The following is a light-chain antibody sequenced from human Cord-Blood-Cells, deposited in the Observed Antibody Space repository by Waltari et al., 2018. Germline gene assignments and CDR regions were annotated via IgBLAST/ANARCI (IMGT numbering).Light chain of an antibody. V-gene: IGLV2-14*01. CDR1: SSDVGGYNY. J-gene: IGLJ3*02. CDR3: SSYTSSSWV. Sequence: QSALTQPASVSGSPGQSITISCTGTSSDVGGYNYVAWYQQHPGKAPKPMIYDVSKRPSGVSNRFSGSKSGNTASLTICGLQAEDEADYYCSSYTSSSWVFGGGTKLTVL. CDR2: DVS.